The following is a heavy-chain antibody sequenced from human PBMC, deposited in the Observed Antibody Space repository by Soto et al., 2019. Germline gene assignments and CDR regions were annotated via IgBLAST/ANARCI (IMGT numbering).Heavy chain of an antibody. Sequence: QLQLQESGPGLVKPSETLSLTCTVSGGSISSSSYYWGWIRQPPGEGLEWIGSIYYSGSTYYNPSLKSPVTISEDTSKNQFSLKLSSVTAADTAVYYCARGLGRIDYWGQGTLVTVSS. D-gene: IGHD6-6*01. CDR2: IYYSGST. J-gene: IGHJ4*02. CDR1: GGSISSSSYY. CDR3: ARGLGRIDY. V-gene: IGHV4-39*01.